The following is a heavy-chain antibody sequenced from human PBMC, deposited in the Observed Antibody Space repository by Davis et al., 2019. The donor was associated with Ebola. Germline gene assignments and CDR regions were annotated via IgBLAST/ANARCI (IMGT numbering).Heavy chain of an antibody. D-gene: IGHD5-24*01. V-gene: IGHV1-46*01. CDR3: ARARWLPPEKRAFDI. J-gene: IGHJ3*02. Sequence: ASVKVSCKASGYTFTSYYMHWVRQAPGQGLEWMGIINPNGGGTTYAQKFQGRVTLTRDTSTRTVFMELSSLRSEDTAVYYCARARWLPPEKRAFDIWGQGTLVTVSS. CDR2: INPNGGGT. CDR1: GYTFTSYY.